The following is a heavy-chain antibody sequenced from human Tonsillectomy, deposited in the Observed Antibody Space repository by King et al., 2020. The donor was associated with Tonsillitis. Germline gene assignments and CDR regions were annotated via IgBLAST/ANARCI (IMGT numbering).Heavy chain of an antibody. CDR2: ISSSSSYI. V-gene: IGHV3-21*01. J-gene: IGHJ4*02. CDR3: ARGGTRGYLFDY. Sequence: VQLVESGGGLVKPGGSLRLSCAASGFTFSSYIMNWVRQPPGKGLEWVSSISSSSSYIYYADSVKGRFTISRDNAKNPLYLQMNSLRAEDKAVYYCARGGTRGYLFDYWGQGTLVTVSS. CDR1: GFTFSSYI. D-gene: IGHD1/OR15-1a*01.